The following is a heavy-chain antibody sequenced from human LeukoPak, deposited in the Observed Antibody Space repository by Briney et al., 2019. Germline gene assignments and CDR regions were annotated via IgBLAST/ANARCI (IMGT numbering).Heavy chain of an antibody. V-gene: IGHV3-64D*06. J-gene: IGHJ4*02. CDR1: GFTFTSHV. CDR2: ISMNVQTT. Sequence: GGSLRLSCSASGFTFTSHVMHWVRQAPGKGLQYVSGISMNVQTTYYAGSVKGRFTISRDSSKNTVYLQMNSLTAEDTAVYYCVREGLERRTNLDYWGQGTLVSVSS. CDR3: VREGLERRTNLDY. D-gene: IGHD1-1*01.